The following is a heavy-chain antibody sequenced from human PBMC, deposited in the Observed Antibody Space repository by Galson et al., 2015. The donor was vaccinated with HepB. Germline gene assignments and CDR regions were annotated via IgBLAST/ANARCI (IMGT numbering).Heavy chain of an antibody. V-gene: IGHV3-23*01. CDR3: AKDDMESPYGGYALDV. D-gene: IGHD4/OR15-4a*01. CDR2: ISGSGGST. CDR1: GFPFRSYG. J-gene: IGHJ3*01. Sequence: SLRLSCAASGFPFRSYGMTWVRQAPGKGLEWVSGISGSGGSTYYADSVKGRVTIARDNSKNTLYLQMNRLRVEDTAVYYCAKDDMESPYGGYALDVWGQGTMVTFSS.